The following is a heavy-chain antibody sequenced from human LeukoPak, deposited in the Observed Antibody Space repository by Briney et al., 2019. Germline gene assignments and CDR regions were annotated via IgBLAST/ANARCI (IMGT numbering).Heavy chain of an antibody. D-gene: IGHD3-9*01. CDR1: GGSFSGYY. CDR3: AGTYYDILTGYRNSLNWFDP. J-gene: IGHJ5*02. V-gene: IGHV4-34*01. CDR2: INHSGST. Sequence: PSETLSLTCAVYGGSFSGYYWSWIRQPPGKGLEWIGEINHSGSTNYNPSLKSRVTISVDTSKNQFSLKLSSVTAADTAVYYCAGTYYDILTGYRNSLNWFDPWGQGTLVTVSS.